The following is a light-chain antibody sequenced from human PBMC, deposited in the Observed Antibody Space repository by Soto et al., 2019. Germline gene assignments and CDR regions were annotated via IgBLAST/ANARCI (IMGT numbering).Light chain of an antibody. J-gene: IGKJ1*01. Sequence: EIVMTQSPATLSVSPGERATLSCRASQSISINLAWYQQKPGQAPRLLIYGASTRATGIPARFSGSGSGTEFTLTISSLQSEDFAVYYCQHYHNWPPWTFGQGTKVEIK. CDR1: QSISIN. V-gene: IGKV3-15*01. CDR3: QHYHNWPPWT. CDR2: GAS.